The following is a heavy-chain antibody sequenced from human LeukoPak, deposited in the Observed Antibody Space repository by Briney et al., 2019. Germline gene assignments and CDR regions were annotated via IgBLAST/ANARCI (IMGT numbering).Heavy chain of an antibody. V-gene: IGHV3-30*07. D-gene: IGHD2-2*01. Sequence: GGSLRLSCAASGFTFNTYAMHWVRQAPGKGLEWVAVISYDGSNKYYADSVKGRFTISRDNSKNTLYLQMNSLRAEDTAVYYCAKSPEVVPATVYYFDYWGQGTLVTVSS. J-gene: IGHJ4*02. CDR2: ISYDGSNK. CDR3: AKSPEVVPATVYYFDY. CDR1: GFTFNTYA.